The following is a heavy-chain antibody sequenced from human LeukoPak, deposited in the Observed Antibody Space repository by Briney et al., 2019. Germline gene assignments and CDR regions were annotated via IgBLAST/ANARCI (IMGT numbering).Heavy chain of an antibody. Sequence: SETLSLTCAVYGGSFSGYYWSWIRQPPGKGLEWIGEINHSGSTNYNPSLKSRVTISVDTSKNQFSLKLSSVTAADTAVYYCARGYSYGYVLLDYWGQGTLVTVSS. J-gene: IGHJ4*02. V-gene: IGHV4-34*01. CDR2: INHSGST. D-gene: IGHD5-18*01. CDR1: GGSFSGYY. CDR3: ARGYSYGYVLLDY.